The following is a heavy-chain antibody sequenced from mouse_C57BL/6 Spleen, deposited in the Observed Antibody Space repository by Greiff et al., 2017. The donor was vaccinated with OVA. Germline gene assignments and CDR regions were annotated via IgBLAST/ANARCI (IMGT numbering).Heavy chain of an antibody. CDR2: ISSGSSTI. CDR1: GFTFSDYG. Sequence: EVQLQESGGGLVKPGGFLKLSCAASGFTFSDYGMHWVRQAPEKGLEWVAYISSGSSTIYYADTVKGRITISRDNAKNTLFLQMTSLRSEDTAMYYCAREYAMYYWGQGTSVTVSS. CDR3: AREYAMYY. D-gene: IGHD5-1*01. J-gene: IGHJ4*01. V-gene: IGHV5-17*01.